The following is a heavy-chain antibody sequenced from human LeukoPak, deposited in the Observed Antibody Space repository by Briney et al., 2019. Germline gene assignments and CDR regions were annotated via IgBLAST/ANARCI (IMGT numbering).Heavy chain of an antibody. J-gene: IGHJ4*02. CDR3: ARDDGDYEHSLDY. CDR1: GGSISSYY. Sequence: PSETLSLTCTVSGGSISSYYWSWIRQPPGKGLEWIGYIYYSGSTNYNPSLKSRVTMSVDTSKNQFSLKLSSVTAADTAVYYCARDDGDYEHSLDYWGQGTLVTVSS. D-gene: IGHD4-17*01. CDR2: IYYSGST. V-gene: IGHV4-59*01.